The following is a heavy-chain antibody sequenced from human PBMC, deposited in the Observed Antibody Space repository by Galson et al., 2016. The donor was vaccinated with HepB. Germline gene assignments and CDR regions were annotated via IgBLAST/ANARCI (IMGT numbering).Heavy chain of an antibody. Sequence: SLRLSCAASGFTFSNHVIHWVRQAPGKGLEWVAMISYDGSNKYHADSAKGRFTISRDNFKNTLYLQMNSLRHEDTAVYYCARDYYGNSNFATGMDVWGQGTTVTVAS. CDR3: ARDYYGNSNFATGMDV. CDR1: GFTFSNHV. V-gene: IGHV3-30-3*01. J-gene: IGHJ6*02. CDR2: ISYDGSNK. D-gene: IGHD2-15*01.